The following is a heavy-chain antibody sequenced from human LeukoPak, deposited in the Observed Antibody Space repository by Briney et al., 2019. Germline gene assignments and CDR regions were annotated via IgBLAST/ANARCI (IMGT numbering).Heavy chain of an antibody. Sequence: PGGSLRLSCAASGFTFDDYAMHWVRQVPGKGLEWVSGISWNSANIGYADSVKGRFTTSRDNAKKSLYLQMNSLRPEDTAFYYCAKDTLSAYYDSSGSYPFFDSWGQGPLVSVSS. J-gene: IGHJ4*02. CDR2: ISWNSANI. V-gene: IGHV3-9*01. CDR3: AKDTLSAYYDSSGSYPFFDS. D-gene: IGHD3-22*01. CDR1: GFTFDDYA.